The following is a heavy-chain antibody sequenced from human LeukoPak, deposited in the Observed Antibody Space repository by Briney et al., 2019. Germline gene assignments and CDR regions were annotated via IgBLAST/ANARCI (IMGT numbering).Heavy chain of an antibody. J-gene: IGHJ4*02. V-gene: IGHV3-30*18. Sequence: GRSLRLSCAASGFTFSSCGMYWVRQAPGKGLEWVAVISYDGSNKYYADSVKGRFTISRDNSKNTLYLQMNSLRAEDTAVYYCAKILPDTVTADYWGQGTLVTVSS. CDR1: GFTFSSCG. CDR3: AKILPDTVTADY. CDR2: ISYDGSNK. D-gene: IGHD4-11*01.